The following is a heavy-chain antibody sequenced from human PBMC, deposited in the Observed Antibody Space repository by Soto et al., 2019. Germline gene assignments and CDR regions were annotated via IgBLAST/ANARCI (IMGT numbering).Heavy chain of an antibody. CDR3: ARELVRNYGSGTYLGAFDI. J-gene: IGHJ3*02. CDR2: IYYSGST. V-gene: IGHV4-39*07. CDR1: GGSISSSSYY. D-gene: IGHD3-10*01. Sequence: SETLSLTCTVSGGSISSSSYYWGWIRQPPGKGLEWIGSIYYSGSTYYNPSLKSRVTISVDTSKNQFSLKLSSVTAADTAVYYCARELVRNYGSGTYLGAFDIWGQGTMVTVSS.